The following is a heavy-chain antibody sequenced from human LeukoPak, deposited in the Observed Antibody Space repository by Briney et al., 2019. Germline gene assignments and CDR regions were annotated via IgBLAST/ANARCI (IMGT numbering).Heavy chain of an antibody. J-gene: IGHJ6*03. V-gene: IGHV3-7*01. CDR3: ARVRVEPGDYERDYYDMDV. D-gene: IGHD4-17*01. CDR1: GFTFSSYS. CDR2: INQGGTEK. Sequence: VGSLRLSCAASGFTFSSYSMNWVRQAPGKGLEWVANINQGGTEKYYVDSVKGRFTISRDNAENSLYLQMNSLRAEDTAVYYCARVRVEPGDYERDYYDMDVWGKGTTVTVSS.